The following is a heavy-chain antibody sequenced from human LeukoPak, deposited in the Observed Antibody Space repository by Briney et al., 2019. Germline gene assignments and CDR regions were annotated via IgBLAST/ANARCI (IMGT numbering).Heavy chain of an antibody. CDR1: GYSISSGYH. CDR3: ATARVGFDP. CDR2: IYHSGST. V-gene: IGHV4-38-2*01. Sequence: PSETLSLTCAVSGYSISSGYHWGWIRQPPGKGLEWIGSIYHSGSTYYNPSLKSRVTISVDTSKNQFSLKLSSVTAADTAVYYCATARVGFDPWGQGTLVTVSS. J-gene: IGHJ5*02. D-gene: IGHD2-15*01.